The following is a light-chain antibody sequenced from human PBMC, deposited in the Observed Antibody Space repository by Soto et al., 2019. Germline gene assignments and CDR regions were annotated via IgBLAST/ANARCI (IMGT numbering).Light chain of an antibody. CDR1: QSVIKY. J-gene: IGKJ1*01. CDR2: AAS. CDR3: QQSYTSPWT. Sequence: DIQMTQSPSSLSASVGDRVTITFRASQSVIKYLHWYQQKPGKVPRLLIYAASNLQSGVPSRFSGSGSGADFTLTISSLQPEDVASYFCQQSYTSPWTFGPGTKVDI. V-gene: IGKV1-39*01.